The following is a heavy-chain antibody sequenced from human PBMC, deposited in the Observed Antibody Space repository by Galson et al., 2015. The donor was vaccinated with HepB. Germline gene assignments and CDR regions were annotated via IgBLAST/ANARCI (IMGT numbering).Heavy chain of an antibody. D-gene: IGHD3-10*01. J-gene: IGHJ4*02. V-gene: IGHV3-15*01. Sequence: SLRLSCAASGFTFRNAWMSWVRQAPGKGLEWVGRIKSKTDGGTTDFAAPVKDRFTISRDDSKNTVYLQMNSLKTEDTAMYYCTSPYGSISNYWGQGTLVTVSS. CDR3: TSPYGSISNY. CDR1: GFTFRNAW. CDR2: IKSKTDGGTT.